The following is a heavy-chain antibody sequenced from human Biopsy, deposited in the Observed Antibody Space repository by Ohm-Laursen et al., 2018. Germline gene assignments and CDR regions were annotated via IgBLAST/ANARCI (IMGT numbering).Heavy chain of an antibody. V-gene: IGHV3-9*01. CDR1: GFTFDDYA. CDR3: AKDLHNYGMDV. J-gene: IGHJ6*02. CDR2: IRSTGGST. Sequence: SLRLSCAASGFTFDDYAMHWVRQAPGKGLEWVSAIRSTGGSTYYANSVKGRFTISRDNAKNTLHLQMNSLRADDTAIYYCAKDLHNYGMDVWGQGTTVTVSS.